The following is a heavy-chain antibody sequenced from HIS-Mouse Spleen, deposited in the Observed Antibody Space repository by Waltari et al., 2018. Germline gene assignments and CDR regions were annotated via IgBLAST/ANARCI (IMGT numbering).Heavy chain of an antibody. CDR2: IYYSGST. CDR3: ARSRTGGWYFDL. Sequence: QLQLQESGPGLVKPSETLSLTCPVSGGSISSSSYYWGWPRQPPGKGLEWIGSIYYSGSTYYNPSLKSRVTISVDTSKNQFSLKLSSVTAADTAVYYCARSRTGGWYFDLWGRGTLVTVSS. J-gene: IGHJ2*01. V-gene: IGHV4-39*07. D-gene: IGHD7-27*01. CDR1: GGSISSSSYY.